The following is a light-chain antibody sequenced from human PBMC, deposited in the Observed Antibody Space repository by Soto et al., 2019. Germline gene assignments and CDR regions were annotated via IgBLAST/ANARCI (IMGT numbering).Light chain of an antibody. V-gene: IGKV3-20*01. CDR3: QQYGSAPPGA. Sequence: EMGLTQPAGALSWSPGERATLSCRASQCVSSSYLAWYQQIPGQAPRLLIYGASSRATGIPDRFSGSGSGTDFTLTNSSLEPEDFAVYDCQQYGSAPPGAFGQGTRPEIK. J-gene: IGKJ5*01. CDR2: GAS. CDR1: QCVSSSY.